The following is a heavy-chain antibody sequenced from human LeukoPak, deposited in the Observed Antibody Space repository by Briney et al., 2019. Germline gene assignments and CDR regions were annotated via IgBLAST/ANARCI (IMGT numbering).Heavy chain of an antibody. Sequence: GGSLRLSCAASGFTFSSYDMHWVRQATGKGLEWVSAIGTAGDTYYPGSVKGRFTISRENAKNSLYLQMNSLRAGDTAVYYCARGSLLGDYVWGSYRLSQPFDYWGQGTLVTVSS. V-gene: IGHV3-13*01. CDR1: GFTFSSYD. J-gene: IGHJ4*02. CDR2: IGTAGDT. CDR3: ARGSLLGDYVWGSYRLSQPFDY. D-gene: IGHD3-16*02.